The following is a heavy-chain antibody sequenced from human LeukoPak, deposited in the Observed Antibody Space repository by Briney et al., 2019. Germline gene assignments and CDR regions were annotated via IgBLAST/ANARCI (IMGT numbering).Heavy chain of an antibody. CDR1: GGTFSSYA. CDR2: IIPIFGTA. V-gene: IGHV1-69*05. J-gene: IGHJ4*02. Sequence: GASVKVSCKASGGTFSSYAISWVRQAPGQGLEWMGGIIPIFGTANYAQKFQGRVTITTDESTSTAYMELSSLRSEDTAVYCCAVVVTPGGWGQGTLVTVSS. CDR3: AVVVTPGG. D-gene: IGHD4-23*01.